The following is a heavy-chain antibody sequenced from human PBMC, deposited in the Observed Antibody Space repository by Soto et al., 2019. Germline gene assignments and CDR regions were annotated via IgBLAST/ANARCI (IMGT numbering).Heavy chain of an antibody. Sequence: GGSLRLSCAASGFTFSSYAMSWVRQAPGKGLEWVSAISGSGGSTYYADSVKGRFTISRDNSENTLYLQMNSLRAEDTAVYYCAKDPSRAVAGIGWFDPWGQGTLVTVSS. D-gene: IGHD6-19*01. CDR1: GFTFSSYA. CDR2: ISGSGGST. V-gene: IGHV3-23*01. CDR3: AKDPSRAVAGIGWFDP. J-gene: IGHJ5*02.